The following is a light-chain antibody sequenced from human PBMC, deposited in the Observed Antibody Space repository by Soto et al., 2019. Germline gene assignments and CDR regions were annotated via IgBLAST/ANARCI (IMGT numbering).Light chain of an antibody. V-gene: IGKV3-20*01. CDR3: QQYGSSPRYT. CDR2: AAS. CDR1: QIVSSSY. Sequence: ENVLTQSPATLSLSPGARATLSCRASQIVSSSYLSWSQQKPGQAPRLLVFAASTRATGTPDRFSGSGSGTDFTLTISRLELEDSAVYFGQQYGSSPRYTFGRGTKLEIK. J-gene: IGKJ2*01.